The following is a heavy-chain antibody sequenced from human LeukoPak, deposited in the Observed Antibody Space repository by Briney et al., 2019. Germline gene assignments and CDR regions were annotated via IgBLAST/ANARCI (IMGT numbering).Heavy chain of an antibody. D-gene: IGHD5-24*01. CDR2: INPNSGDT. J-gene: IGHJ1*01. Sequence: GASVKVSCRASGYTFTDYYLHWVRQAPGQGLEWMGWINPNSGDTNFARKFQGRVTMTRDTSINTVYMELSRLRSDDTAVYYCAREDLYTYPLDFWGQGTLVTVSS. CDR3: AREDLYTYPLDF. CDR1: GYTFTDYY. V-gene: IGHV1-2*02.